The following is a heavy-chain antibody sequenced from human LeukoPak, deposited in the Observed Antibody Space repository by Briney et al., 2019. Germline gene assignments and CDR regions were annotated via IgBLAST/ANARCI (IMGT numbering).Heavy chain of an antibody. CDR2: IYSGGST. D-gene: IGHD3-22*01. J-gene: IGHJ3*02. CDR3: AREIPDYYDSSGYYRGAFDI. V-gene: IGHV3-53*01. Sequence: GGSLRLSCVASGFTFSSYSMNWVRQAPGKGLEWVSVIYSGGSTYYADSVKGRFTISRDNSKNTLYLQMNSLRAEDTAVYYCAREIPDYYDSSGYYRGAFDIWGQGTMVTVSS. CDR1: GFTFSSYS.